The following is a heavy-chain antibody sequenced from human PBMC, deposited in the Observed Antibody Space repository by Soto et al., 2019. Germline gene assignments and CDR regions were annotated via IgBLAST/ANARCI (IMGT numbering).Heavy chain of an antibody. V-gene: IGHV4-59*01. J-gene: IGHJ6*02. CDR1: GGSIISYY. CDR3: ARFPTKKSGYYPFLCYYYGMDV. CDR2: IYYSGST. Sequence: SETLSLTCTVSGGSIISYYWSWIRQPPGKGLEWIGYIYYSGSTNYNPSLKSRVTISVDTSKNQFSLKLSSVTAADTAVYYCARFPTKKSGYYPFLCYYYGMDVWGQGTTVTVSS. D-gene: IGHD3-3*01.